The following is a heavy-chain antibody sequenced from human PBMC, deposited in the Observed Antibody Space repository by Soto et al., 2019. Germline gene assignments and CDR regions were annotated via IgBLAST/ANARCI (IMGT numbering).Heavy chain of an antibody. CDR2: IVVGSGNT. J-gene: IGHJ6*02. CDR1: GFTFTSSA. CDR3: AAPYYDFWSGPNYGMDV. D-gene: IGHD3-3*01. Sequence: ASVKVSCKASGFTFTSSAVQWVRQARGQRLEWIGWIVVGSGNTNYAQKFQERVTITRDMSTSTAYMELSSLRSEDTAVYYCAAPYYDFWSGPNYGMDVWGQGTTVTVSS. V-gene: IGHV1-58*01.